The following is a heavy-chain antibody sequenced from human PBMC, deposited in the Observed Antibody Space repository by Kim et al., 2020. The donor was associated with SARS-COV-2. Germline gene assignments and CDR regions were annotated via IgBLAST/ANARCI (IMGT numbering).Heavy chain of an antibody. J-gene: IGHJ5*02. V-gene: IGHV4-59*01. D-gene: IGHD6-13*01. Sequence: SETLSLTCTVSGGSISSYYWSWIRQPPGKGLEWIGYIYYSGSTNYNPSLKSRVTISVDTSKNQFSLKLSSVTAADTAVYYCARGEFYSSSFNWFDPWGQGTLVTVSS. CDR2: IYYSGST. CDR1: GGSISSYY. CDR3: ARGEFYSSSFNWFDP.